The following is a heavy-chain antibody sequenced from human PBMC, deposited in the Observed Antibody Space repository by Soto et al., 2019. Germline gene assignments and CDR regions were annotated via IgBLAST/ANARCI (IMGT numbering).Heavy chain of an antibody. J-gene: IGHJ5*02. CDR2: IYQSGVT. Sequence: KTSETLSLTCAVSGDSISSNNWWSWVRQPPGKGLEWIGEIYQSGVTSYNPSLASRVSISLDRSNNQCSLKLKSVTAADTAVYFCAGMPYTSGLRFDPWGPGTLVTVSS. CDR1: GDSISSNNW. CDR3: AGMPYTSGLRFDP. V-gene: IGHV4-4*02. D-gene: IGHD6-19*01.